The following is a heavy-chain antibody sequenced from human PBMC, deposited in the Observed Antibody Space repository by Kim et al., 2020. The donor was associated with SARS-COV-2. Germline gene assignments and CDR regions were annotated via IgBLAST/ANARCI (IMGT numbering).Heavy chain of an antibody. CDR1: GFTFSVYA. Sequence: GGSLRLSCAVSGFTFSVYALTWVRQPPGKGLECVSGISGSGGSTPYADSAKGRITISKDNSNNMLYLQMNSLRVEDTAVYYCAKTLYGGHSHWGQGTLVT. D-gene: IGHD4-17*01. V-gene: IGHV3-23*01. J-gene: IGHJ4*02. CDR2: ISGSGGST. CDR3: AKTLYGGHSH.